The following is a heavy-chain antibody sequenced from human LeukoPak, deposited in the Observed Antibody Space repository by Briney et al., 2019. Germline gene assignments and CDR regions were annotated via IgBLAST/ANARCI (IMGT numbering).Heavy chain of an antibody. J-gene: IGHJ4*02. Sequence: PGGSLRLSCAASGFTFSSYSMNWVRQAPGKGLEWVSYISSSSSTIYYADSVKGRFTISRDNAKNSLYLQMNSLKTDDTAVYYCTTDPPTRYWGQGTLVSVSS. CDR2: ISSSSSTI. V-gene: IGHV3-48*01. CDR3: TTDPPTRY. D-gene: IGHD1-26*01. CDR1: GFTFSSYS.